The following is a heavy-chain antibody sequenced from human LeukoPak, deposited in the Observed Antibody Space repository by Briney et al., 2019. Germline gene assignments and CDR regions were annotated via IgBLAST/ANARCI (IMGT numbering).Heavy chain of an antibody. CDR2: IVVGSGNT. V-gene: IGHV1-58*01. D-gene: IGHD3-22*01. CDR1: GFTFTSSA. CDR3: AADPYYYDSSGYQMGGDY. Sequence: SVKVSCKASGFTFTSSAVQWVRQARGQRLEWIGWIVVGSGNTNYAQKFQERVTITRDMSTSTAYMELSSLRSEDTAVYYCAADPYYYDSSGYQMGGDYWGQGTLVTVSS. J-gene: IGHJ4*02.